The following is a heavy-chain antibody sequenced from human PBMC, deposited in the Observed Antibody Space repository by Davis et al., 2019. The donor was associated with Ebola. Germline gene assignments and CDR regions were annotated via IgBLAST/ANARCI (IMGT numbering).Heavy chain of an antibody. CDR2: ISHTGDT. J-gene: IGHJ4*02. V-gene: IGHV4-34*01. Sequence: MPSETLSLTCAVSSGSFSGYYWSWIRQPPGKGLEWIGEISHTGDTNYNPSLKSRVTISVDTSKNQFSLKLSSVTAADTAVYYCARERVAYYDSSGYYLYYFDYWGQGTLVTVSS. CDR3: ARERVAYYDSSGYYLYYFDY. CDR1: SGSFSGYY. D-gene: IGHD3-22*01.